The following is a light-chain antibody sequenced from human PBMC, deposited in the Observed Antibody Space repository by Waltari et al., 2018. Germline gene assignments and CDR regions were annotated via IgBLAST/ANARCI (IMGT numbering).Light chain of an antibody. CDR1: QSVSSSY. Sequence: DIVLTQSPGTLSLSAGERATLSCRASQSVSSSYLAWYQQKPGQARRLLIYGASSRATGIPDRFSGSGSGTDFTLTISRLEPEDFAVYYCQQYGSSPYTFGQGTKLEIK. CDR3: QQYGSSPYT. V-gene: IGKV3-20*01. J-gene: IGKJ2*01. CDR2: GAS.